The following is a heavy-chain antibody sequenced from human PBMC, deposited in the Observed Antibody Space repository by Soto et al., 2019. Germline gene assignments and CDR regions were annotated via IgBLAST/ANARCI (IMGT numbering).Heavy chain of an antibody. D-gene: IGHD4-17*01. CDR3: AREPTVTPGGMDV. CDR2: IHTANGNT. V-gene: IGHV1-3*04. J-gene: IGHJ6*02. Sequence: ASVKVSCKASGYTFTNNVIHWLRQAPGQTLEWMGWIHTANGNTKYSQKFQGRVTITRDTSASTAYMELSSLRSEDTAVYYCAREPTVTPGGMDVWGQGTTVTVSS. CDR1: GYTFTNNV.